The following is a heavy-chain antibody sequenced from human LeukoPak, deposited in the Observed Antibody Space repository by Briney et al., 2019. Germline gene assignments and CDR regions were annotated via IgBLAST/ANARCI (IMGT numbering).Heavy chain of an antibody. CDR1: GGSVSSGSYY. V-gene: IGHV4-61*01. CDR3: ARLSSGWYYYFDY. D-gene: IGHD6-19*01. CDR2: IYYSGST. J-gene: IGHJ4*02. Sequence: SETLSLTCTVSGGSVSSGSYYWSWIRQPPGKGLEWIGYIYYSGSTNYNPSLKSRVTISVDTSKNQFSLKLSSVTAADTAVYYCARLSSGWYYYFDYWGQGTLVTVSS.